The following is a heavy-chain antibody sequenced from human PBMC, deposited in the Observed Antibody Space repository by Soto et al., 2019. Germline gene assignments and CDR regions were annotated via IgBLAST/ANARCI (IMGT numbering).Heavy chain of an antibody. Sequence: QVQLVQSGAEVKKPGASVKVSCKASGYTFTSYYMHWVRQAPGQGLEWMGIITPSGGSTSYAQKSQGRVTMTKDTSTSTVYMELSSLRAEDTAVYYCARASSWYVGGLFDYWGQGTLVTVSS. CDR3: ARASSWYVGGLFDY. CDR2: ITPSGGST. J-gene: IGHJ4*02. CDR1: GYTFTSYY. D-gene: IGHD2-2*01. V-gene: IGHV1-46*03.